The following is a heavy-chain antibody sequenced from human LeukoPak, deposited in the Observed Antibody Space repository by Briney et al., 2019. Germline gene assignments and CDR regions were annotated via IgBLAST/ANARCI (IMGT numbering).Heavy chain of an antibody. J-gene: IGHJ4*02. CDR3: ARDSGDYYGSGSYHDY. Sequence: PGGSLRLSCAASGFTVSSNYMSWVRQAPGKGLEWVSVIYSGGSTYYADSVKGRFTISRDNTKNTLYLQMNSLRAEDTAVYYCARDSGDYYGSGSYHDYWGQGTLVTVSS. V-gene: IGHV3-66*01. D-gene: IGHD3-10*01. CDR2: IYSGGST. CDR1: GFTVSSNY.